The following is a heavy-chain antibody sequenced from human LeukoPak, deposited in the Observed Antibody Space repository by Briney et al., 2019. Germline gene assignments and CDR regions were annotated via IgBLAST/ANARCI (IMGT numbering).Heavy chain of an antibody. CDR3: ARLAFYDFWSGYLDS. Sequence: ASVKVSCTASGSIFTGYYIHWLRQAPGPGLEYLGWTNPNGGATKYTQKFQGRVTMTRDTSINTAYVELSSLRSDDKAVYYCARLAFYDFWSGYLDSWGQGTLVTASS. CDR1: GSIFTGYY. V-gene: IGHV1-2*02. CDR2: TNPNGGAT. D-gene: IGHD3-3*01. J-gene: IGHJ4*02.